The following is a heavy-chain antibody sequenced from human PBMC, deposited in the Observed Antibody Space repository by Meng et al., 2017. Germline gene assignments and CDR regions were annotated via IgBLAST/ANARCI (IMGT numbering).Heavy chain of an antibody. CDR1: GGTFSSYA. Sequence: SVKVSCKASGGTFSSYAISWVRQAPGQGLEWMGGIIPIFGTANYAQKFQGRVTITTDESTSTAYMELSSLRSEDTAVYYCAGSIRTPDAFDIWGQGTMVTVSS. D-gene: IGHD1-14*01. CDR2: IIPIFGTA. CDR3: AGSIRTPDAFDI. J-gene: IGHJ3*02. V-gene: IGHV1-69*05.